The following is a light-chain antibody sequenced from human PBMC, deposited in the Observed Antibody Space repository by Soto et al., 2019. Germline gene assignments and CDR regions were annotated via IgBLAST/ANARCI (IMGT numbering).Light chain of an antibody. CDR3: QQYSTYPLT. J-gene: IGKJ4*01. CDR1: QSISSW. V-gene: IGKV1-5*03. CDR2: KAS. Sequence: DIQMTQSPSTLSASVGDRVTITCRASQSISSWLAWYQQKPGKAPKLLIYKASNLQSGVPSRFSGSGSGADFTLTSSSLQPDDFASYCCQQYSTYPLTFGGGTKVEIK.